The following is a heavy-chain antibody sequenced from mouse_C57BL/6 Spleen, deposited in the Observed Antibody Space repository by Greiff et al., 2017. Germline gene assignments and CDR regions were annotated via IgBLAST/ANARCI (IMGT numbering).Heavy chain of an antibody. CDR3: ARVDYEYEGYFDS. CDR2: ISYDGSN. CDR1: GYSITSCYY. D-gene: IGHD2-4*01. J-gene: IGHJ2*01. Sequence: EVQLQESGPGLVKPSQSLSLTCSVTGYSITSCYYWNWIRQFPGNKLEWMGYISYDGSNNYNPSLKNRISITRDTSKNQFFLKLNSVTTEDTATYYCARVDYEYEGYFDSRGQGTTLTVSS. V-gene: IGHV3-6*01.